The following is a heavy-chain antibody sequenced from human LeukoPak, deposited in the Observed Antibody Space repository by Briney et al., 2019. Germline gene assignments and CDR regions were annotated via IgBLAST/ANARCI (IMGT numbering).Heavy chain of an antibody. CDR3: TRWLQDY. D-gene: IGHD5-24*01. J-gene: IGHJ4*02. CDR1: GFTLSAYG. CDR2: IWSDGTNK. V-gene: IGHV3-33*01. Sequence: PGGSLRLSCAASGFTLSAYGMHWVRQAPGKGLEWVAVIWSDGTNKFYADSVKGRFTISRDDSKNTLYLQMDSLRVEDTAIYFCTRWLQDYWGQGTLVTVSS.